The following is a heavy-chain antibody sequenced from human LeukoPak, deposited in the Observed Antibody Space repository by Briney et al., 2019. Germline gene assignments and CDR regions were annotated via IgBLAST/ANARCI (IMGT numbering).Heavy chain of an antibody. CDR3: ARVGDRRGFDY. V-gene: IGHV4-31*03. D-gene: IGHD3-16*01. CDR1: GGSISDGGYY. CDR2: IYDSGTT. J-gene: IGHJ4*02. Sequence: PSETLSLTCTVSGGSISDGGYYWSWIRQHPGKGLEWIGYIYDSGTTYYSPALQSRVTISVDTSDNKFSLKLMSLTAADTAVYYCARVGDRRGFDYWGQGTLVTVSS.